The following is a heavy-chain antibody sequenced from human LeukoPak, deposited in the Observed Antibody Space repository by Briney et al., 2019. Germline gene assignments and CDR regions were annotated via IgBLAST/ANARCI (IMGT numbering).Heavy chain of an antibody. Sequence: GASVKVSCKASGYTFSGHYMHWVRQAPGQGLEWMEWIKPSSGATNYAQKFRGRVTMTRDTSNRTSYMELSRLRSDDTALYYCASCYYDSSGYYYFDYWGQGTLVTVSS. J-gene: IGHJ4*02. CDR1: GYTFSGHY. V-gene: IGHV1-2*02. CDR2: IKPSSGAT. D-gene: IGHD3-22*01. CDR3: ASCYYDSSGYYYFDY.